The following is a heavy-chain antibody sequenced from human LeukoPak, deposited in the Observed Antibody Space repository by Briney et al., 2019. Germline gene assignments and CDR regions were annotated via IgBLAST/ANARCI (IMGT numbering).Heavy chain of an antibody. CDR1: GGSFSGYY. J-gene: IGHJ4*02. CDR2: INHSGST. D-gene: IGHD5-12*01. Sequence: SETLSLTCAVYGGSFSGYYWSWIRQPPGKGLEWIGEINHSGSTNYNPSLKSRVTISVDTSKNQFSLKLSSVTAADTAVYYCARMGRGYSGYDLYYFDYWGQGTLVTVSS. V-gene: IGHV4-34*01. CDR3: ARMGRGYSGYDLYYFDY.